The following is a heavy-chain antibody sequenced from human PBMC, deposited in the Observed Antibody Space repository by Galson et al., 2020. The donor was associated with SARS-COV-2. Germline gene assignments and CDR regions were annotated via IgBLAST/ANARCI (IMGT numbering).Heavy chain of an antibody. CDR2: ITDSGSRT. CDR1: GFTFSSYE. J-gene: IGHJ6*02. Sequence: GESLKISCEASGFTFSSYEFNWVRQAPGKGLEWISYITDSGSRTYYADSVKGRFTISRDNAKNSVYVQLNSLRAEDTAVYYCARQAKSGSALGMDVWGQGTTVTVSS. CDR3: ARQAKSGSALGMDV. D-gene: IGHD1-26*01. V-gene: IGHV3-48*03.